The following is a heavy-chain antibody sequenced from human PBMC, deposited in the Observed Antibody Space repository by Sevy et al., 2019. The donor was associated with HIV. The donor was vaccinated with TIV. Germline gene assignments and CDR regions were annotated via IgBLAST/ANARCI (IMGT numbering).Heavy chain of an antibody. CDR2: IRLDGSDR. CDR3: AKVPSSGWNYLLDY. D-gene: IGHD1-7*01. CDR1: GFIFGDHG. Sequence: RGSLRLSCAASGFIFGDHGMHWVRQAPGKGLEWVAFIRLDGSDRYYADSVKGRFTISRDNSKNTLYLQMNSLRAEDTAVYYCAKVPSSGWNYLLDYWGQGILVTVSS. J-gene: IGHJ4*02. V-gene: IGHV3-30*02.